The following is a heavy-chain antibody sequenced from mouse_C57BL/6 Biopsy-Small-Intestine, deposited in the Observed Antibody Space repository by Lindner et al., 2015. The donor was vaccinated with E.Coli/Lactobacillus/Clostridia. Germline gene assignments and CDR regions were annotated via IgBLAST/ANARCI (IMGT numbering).Heavy chain of an antibody. CDR3: ARRWGWYFDV. Sequence: VQLQESGAELMKPGASVKLSCKATGYTFTGYWIEWVKQRPGHGLEWIGENLPGSGSANCNEKFNGKATFTADTSSNTANMHLSSLTAEDSAIYYCARRWGWYFDVWGTGTTVTVSS. D-gene: IGHD2-3*01. CDR2: NLPGSGSA. CDR1: GYTFTGYW. V-gene: IGHV1-9*01. J-gene: IGHJ1*02.